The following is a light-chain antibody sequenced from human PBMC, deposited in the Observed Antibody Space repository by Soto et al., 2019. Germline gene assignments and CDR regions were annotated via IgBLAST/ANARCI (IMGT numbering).Light chain of an antibody. Sequence: EVVMNPSPLSLPVTLGQPASISCRSSQSLVHSDGHTFVNWFHQRPGQSPRRLNYKVSNRDSGVQAGLSGSGSATDVKLTNSSVEAEDVWVYYCMHCTHWPPRYSLGQGTKLESK. V-gene: IGKV2-30*02. CDR3: MHCTHWPPRYS. CDR2: KVS. J-gene: IGKJ2*03. CDR1: QSLVHSDGHTF.